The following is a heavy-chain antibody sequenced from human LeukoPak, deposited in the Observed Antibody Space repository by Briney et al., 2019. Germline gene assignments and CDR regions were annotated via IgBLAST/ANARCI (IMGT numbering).Heavy chain of an antibody. D-gene: IGHD3-16*01. V-gene: IGHV3-48*01. CDR3: ARDTYYYSAYYMDV. Sequence: GGSLRLSCAASGFTFSSYSMNWVRQAPGKGLEWVSYISSSSSTIYYADSVKGRFTISRDNAKNSLYLQMNSLRAEDTAVYYCARDTYYYSAYYMDVWGKGTTVTVSS. J-gene: IGHJ6*03. CDR1: GFTFSSYS. CDR2: ISSSSSTI.